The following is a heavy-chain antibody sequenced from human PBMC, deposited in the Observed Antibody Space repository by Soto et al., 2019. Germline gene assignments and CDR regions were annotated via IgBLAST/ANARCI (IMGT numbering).Heavy chain of an antibody. V-gene: IGHV3-11*06. D-gene: IGHD1-1*01. CDR3: ARLYAGTYYYYGMDV. CDR2: ISSSSSYT. J-gene: IGHJ6*02. Sequence: QVQLVESGGGLVKPGGSLRLSCAASGFTFSDYYMSWIRQAPGKGLEWVSYISSSSSYTNYADYVKGRFTISRDNAKNSLYLQMNSLRAEDTAVYYCARLYAGTYYYYGMDVWGQGTTVTVSS. CDR1: GFTFSDYY.